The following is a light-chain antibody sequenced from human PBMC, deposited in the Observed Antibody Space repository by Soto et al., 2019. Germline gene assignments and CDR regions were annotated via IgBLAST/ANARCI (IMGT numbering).Light chain of an antibody. V-gene: IGKV1-5*01. CDR2: GAS. Sequence: DIQMTQSPSTVSASVGDRVTITCRASQSINKWLAWYQQKPGIAPKLLIYGASTRATGIPPWFSGSGSGTEFTLTISSLQSEDFAVYYCQQYDRWPITFGQGTRLEIK. J-gene: IGKJ5*01. CDR3: QQYDRWPIT. CDR1: QSINKW.